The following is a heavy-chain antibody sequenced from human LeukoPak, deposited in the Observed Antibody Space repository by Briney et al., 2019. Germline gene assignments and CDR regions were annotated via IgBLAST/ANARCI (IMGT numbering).Heavy chain of an antibody. CDR2: IYYSGST. CDR1: GGSISSSSYY. Sequence: SSETLSLTCTVSGGSISSSSYYWGWIRQPPGKGLEWIGSIYYSGSTNYNPSLKSRVTISVDTSKNQFSLKLSSVTAADTAVYYCAATYYYDSSGYYHYSLWGQGTLVTVSS. D-gene: IGHD3-22*01. CDR3: AATYYYDSSGYYHYSL. J-gene: IGHJ4*02. V-gene: IGHV4-39*07.